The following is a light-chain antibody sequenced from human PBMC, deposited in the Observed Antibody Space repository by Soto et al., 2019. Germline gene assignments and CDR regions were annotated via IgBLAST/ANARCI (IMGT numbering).Light chain of an antibody. CDR1: QGISSY. J-gene: IGKJ2*01. Sequence: AIRMTQSPSSFSASTGDRVTITCRASQGISSYLAWYQQKPGKAPKVLIYAASTLQSGVPSRFSGSGSGTDFTLTISCLQSEDFATYYCQQYSSYPYTFGHGTKVDIK. V-gene: IGKV1-8*01. CDR3: QQYSSYPYT. CDR2: AAS.